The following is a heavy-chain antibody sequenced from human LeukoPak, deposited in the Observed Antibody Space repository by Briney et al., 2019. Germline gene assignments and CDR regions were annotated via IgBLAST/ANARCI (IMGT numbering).Heavy chain of an antibody. Sequence: GGSLRLSCAASGFSFSNYGMNWVRQAPGKGLEWVSSISGSGDYIYYADSLKGRFTISRDNAKNSLYLQMNSLRAEDTAIYYCARSVAYCGGDCPVDYWGQGTLVTVSS. V-gene: IGHV3-21*01. CDR3: ARSVAYCGGDCPVDY. CDR1: GFSFSNYG. J-gene: IGHJ4*02. D-gene: IGHD2-21*02. CDR2: ISGSGDYI.